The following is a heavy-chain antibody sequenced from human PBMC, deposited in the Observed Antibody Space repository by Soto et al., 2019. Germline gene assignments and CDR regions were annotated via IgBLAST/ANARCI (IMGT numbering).Heavy chain of an antibody. D-gene: IGHD3-3*01. Sequence: SETLSLTCTVSGGSISSSSYYWGWIRQPPGKGLEWIGSIYYSGSTYYNPSLKSRVTISVDTSKNQFSLKLSSVTAADTAVYYCARHTASGLRFLEWLPNWFDPWGQGTLVTVSS. CDR1: GGSISSSSYY. CDR2: IYYSGST. V-gene: IGHV4-39*01. CDR3: ARHTASGLRFLEWLPNWFDP. J-gene: IGHJ5*02.